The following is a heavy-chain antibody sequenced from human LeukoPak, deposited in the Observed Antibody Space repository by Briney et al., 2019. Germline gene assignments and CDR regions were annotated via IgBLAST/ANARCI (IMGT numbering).Heavy chain of an antibody. J-gene: IGHJ4*02. V-gene: IGHV1-69*01. CDR1: GGTFISYA. CDR3: AREYCGGDCYPDY. Sequence: GSLVKGSCKASGGTFISYASSWVRQAPGQGLEWMGGIISIFGTANYAQKFQGRVTITADESTSTAYMELSSLRSEDTAVYYCAREYCGGDCYPDYWGQGTLVTVSS. CDR2: IISIFGTA. D-gene: IGHD2-21*01.